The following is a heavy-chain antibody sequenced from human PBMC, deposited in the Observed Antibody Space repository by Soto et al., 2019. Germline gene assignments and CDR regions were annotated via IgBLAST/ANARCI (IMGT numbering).Heavy chain of an antibody. V-gene: IGHV4-30-4*01. CDR3: ARDRKSEIVAMLASNGMDV. CDR1: GGSINSDDSY. D-gene: IGHD5-12*01. Sequence: QVQLQESGPGLVKPSQTLSLTCTVSGGSINSDDSYWSWLRQPPGRGLEWIGYIYDSETTYYNPSLKSRVTISVATSKNQFSLKLISVTDADTAVYYCARDRKSEIVAMLASNGMDVWGQGTTVIVSS. CDR2: IYDSETT. J-gene: IGHJ6*02.